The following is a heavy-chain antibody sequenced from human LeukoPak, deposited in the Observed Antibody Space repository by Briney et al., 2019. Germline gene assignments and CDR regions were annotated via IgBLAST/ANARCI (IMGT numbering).Heavy chain of an antibody. V-gene: IGHV3-23*01. CDR3: ARGPERTGVGTRYYYDMDV. D-gene: IGHD2-8*01. CDR1: GCTFTRYA. J-gene: IGHJ6*02. CDR2: ITGSGDIT. Sequence: GGSLRLSCAASGCTFTRYALSWVRQAPGKGLEWVSGITGSGDITYYADSVKGRFTISRDNYKNTLYLQMNSLRAEDTAVYYCARGPERTGVGTRYYYDMDVWGQGTTVTVSS.